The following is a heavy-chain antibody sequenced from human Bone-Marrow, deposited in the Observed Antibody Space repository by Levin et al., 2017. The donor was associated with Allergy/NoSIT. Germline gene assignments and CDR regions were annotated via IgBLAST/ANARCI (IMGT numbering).Heavy chain of an antibody. CDR1: GFTFKTYS. D-gene: IGHD4-17*01. CDR2: IGTSPTYI. Sequence: PGGSLRLSCAASGFTFKTYSMNWVRQAPGKGLEWVSSIGTSPTYIYYADSVRGRFSVSRDNAKSSLFLQMNSLRADDTAVYYCARGEYGDYPGVDYWGQGTLVTVSS. J-gene: IGHJ4*02. V-gene: IGHV3-21*01. CDR3: ARGEYGDYPGVDY.